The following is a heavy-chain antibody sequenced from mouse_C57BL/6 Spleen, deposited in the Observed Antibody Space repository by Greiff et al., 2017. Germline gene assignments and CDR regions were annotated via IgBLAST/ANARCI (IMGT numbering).Heavy chain of an antibody. CDR3: AIYYSNHYYAMDY. V-gene: IGHV1-47*01. J-gene: IGHJ4*01. CDR1: GYTFTTYP. Sequence: QVQLQQSGAELVKPGASVKMSCKASGYTFTTYPIEWMKQNHGKSLEWIGNFHPYNDDTKYNEKFKGKATLTVEKSSSTVYLKLSRLTSDDSAVYYCAIYYSNHYYAMDYWGQGTSVTVSS. D-gene: IGHD2-5*01. CDR2: FHPYNDDT.